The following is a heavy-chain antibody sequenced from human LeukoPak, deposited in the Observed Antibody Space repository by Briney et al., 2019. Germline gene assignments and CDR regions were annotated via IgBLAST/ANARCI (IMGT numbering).Heavy chain of an antibody. CDR3: AKDLGVGAPYFDY. V-gene: IGHV3-30-3*01. CDR2: ISYDGSNK. J-gene: IGHJ4*02. CDR1: GFTFSSYA. Sequence: PGGSLRLSCAASGFTFSSYAMHWVRQAPGKGLEWVAVISYDGSNKYYADSVKGRFTISRDNSKNTLYLQMNSLRAEDTAVYYCAKDLGVGAPYFDYWGQGTLVTVSS. D-gene: IGHD1-26*01.